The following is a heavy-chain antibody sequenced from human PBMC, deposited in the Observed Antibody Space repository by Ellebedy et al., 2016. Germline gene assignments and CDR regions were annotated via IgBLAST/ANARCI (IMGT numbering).Heavy chain of an antibody. Sequence: SETLSLXXNVSGGSITSGDYYWSWIRQPPGKGLEWIGYIYYGGNTYYNPSLRSRLTISLDTSKSQFSLRLTSVIAADTAVYYCAVEGSASDAFEIWGQGTMVTVSS. V-gene: IGHV4-30-4*01. CDR1: GGSITSGDYY. J-gene: IGHJ3*02. CDR3: AVEGSASDAFEI. CDR2: IYYGGNT. D-gene: IGHD2-2*01.